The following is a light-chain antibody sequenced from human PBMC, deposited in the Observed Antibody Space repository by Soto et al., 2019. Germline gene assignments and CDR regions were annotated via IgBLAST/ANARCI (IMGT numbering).Light chain of an antibody. CDR1: QSISSN. CDR3: QQRYSTPWT. CDR2: AAS. Sequence: DIEMSSSPSSLSASIGDRFTITCRASQSISSNLNWYQQKPGKAPNVLIYAASSLQSGVPSRFSGSGSGTDFTLTISSLQPEDSATNYCQQRYSTPWTFGQGTKVDI. V-gene: IGKV1-39*01. J-gene: IGKJ1*01.